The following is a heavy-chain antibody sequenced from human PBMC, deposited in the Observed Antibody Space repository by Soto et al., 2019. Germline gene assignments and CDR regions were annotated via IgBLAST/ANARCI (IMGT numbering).Heavy chain of an antibody. V-gene: IGHV4-59*01. CDR2: IYYSGST. J-gene: IGHJ4*02. Sequence: QVQLQESGPGLVKPSETLSLTCTVSGGSISSYYWSWIRQPPGKGLEWIGYIYYSGSTNYNTSLNRRFTISVDTSKNQFSLKLSSVTAADTAVYYCARARFSGWYEEIYYWGQGTLVTVSS. D-gene: IGHD6-19*01. CDR3: ARARFSGWYEEIYY. CDR1: GGSISSYY.